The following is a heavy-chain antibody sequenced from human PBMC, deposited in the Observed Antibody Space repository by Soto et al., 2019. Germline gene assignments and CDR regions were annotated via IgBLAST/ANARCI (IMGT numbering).Heavy chain of an antibody. CDR1: GFTFSSYG. CDR2: ISYDGSNK. CDR3: AKEGDYGGNSGNFDY. Sequence: QVQLVESGGGVVQPGRSLRLSCAASGFTFSSYGMHWVRQAPGKGLEWVAVISYDGSNKYYADSVKCRFTISRDNSKNTLYLQMNSLRAEDTAVYYCAKEGDYGGNSGNFDYWGQGTLVTVSS. J-gene: IGHJ4*02. V-gene: IGHV3-30*18. D-gene: IGHD4-17*01.